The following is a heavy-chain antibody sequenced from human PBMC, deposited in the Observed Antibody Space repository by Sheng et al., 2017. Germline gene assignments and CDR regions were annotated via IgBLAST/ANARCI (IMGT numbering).Heavy chain of an antibody. CDR3: ARETMPGMTYFHH. CDR2: VSYRNIT. CDR1: GGSIGLYY. J-gene: IGHJ4*02. D-gene: IGHD1-26*01. Sequence: QVQLQESGPGLMKASETLSLTCTVSGGSIGLYYWSWIRQPPGKGLEWIGDVSYRNITRYNSSLKSRITMSIDTSTNRVFLRLTSVTAADRAVYFCARETMPGMTYFHHWGRGILVSVSS. V-gene: IGHV4-59*01.